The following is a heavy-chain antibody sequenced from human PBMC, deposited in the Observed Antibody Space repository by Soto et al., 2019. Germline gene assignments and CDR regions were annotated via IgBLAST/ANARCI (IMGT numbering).Heavy chain of an antibody. CDR3: AKVRGGTGSLTPRVDF. Sequence: EVQLLESGGGLVQPGGSLRLSCAASGFTFNNYAMTWFRQAPGKGLEWVPAISGGGDSTSYADSVKGRFTVSRDGSKNTLGLQMSSLTAEDTALYYCAKVRGGTGSLTPRVDFWCQGTLVTVSS. CDR1: GFTFNNYA. V-gene: IGHV3-23*01. D-gene: IGHD3-10*01. CDR2: ISGGGDST. J-gene: IGHJ4*02.